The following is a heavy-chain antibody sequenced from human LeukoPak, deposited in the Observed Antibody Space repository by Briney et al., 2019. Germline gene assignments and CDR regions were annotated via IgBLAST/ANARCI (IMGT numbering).Heavy chain of an antibody. CDR3: ARDTGITILYDNWFDP. J-gene: IGHJ5*02. CDR2: IYTSGST. CDR1: GGSISSYY. D-gene: IGHD3-9*01. Sequence: SETLSLTCTVSGGSISSYYWSWIRQPAGKGLEWIGRIYTSGSTNYNPSLKSRVTMSVDTSKNQFSLKLSSVTAADTAVYYCARDTGITILYDNWFDPWGQGTLVTVSS. V-gene: IGHV4-4*07.